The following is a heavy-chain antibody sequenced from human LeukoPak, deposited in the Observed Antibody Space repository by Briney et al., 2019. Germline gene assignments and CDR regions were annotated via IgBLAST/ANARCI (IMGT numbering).Heavy chain of an antibody. CDR1: GGTFSSYA. CDR3: AREAASLWFGEFYYYMDV. CDR2: IIPIFGTA. Sequence: ASVKVSCKASGGTFSSYAISWVRQAPGQGLEWMGGIIPIFGTANYAQKFQGRVTITADKSTSTAYMELSSLRSEDTAVYYCAREAASLWFGEFYYYMDVWGKGTTVTVSS. D-gene: IGHD3-10*01. J-gene: IGHJ6*03. V-gene: IGHV1-69*06.